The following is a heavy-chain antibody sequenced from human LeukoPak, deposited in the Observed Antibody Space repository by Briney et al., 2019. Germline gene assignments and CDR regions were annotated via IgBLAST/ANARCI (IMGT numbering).Heavy chain of an antibody. J-gene: IGHJ4*02. V-gene: IGHV3-23*01. Sequence: QPGGSLRLSCAASGFTFSSYAMSWVRQAPGKGLEWVSGISGSGGITYYADSVRGRFTISRDNSKNTLYLQMNSLRAEDTAVYYCASMVRGNFDYWGQGTLVTVSS. D-gene: IGHD3-10*01. CDR3: ASMVRGNFDY. CDR1: GFTFSSYA. CDR2: ISGSGGIT.